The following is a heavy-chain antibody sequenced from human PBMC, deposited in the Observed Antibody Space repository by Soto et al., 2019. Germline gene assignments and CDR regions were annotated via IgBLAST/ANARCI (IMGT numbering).Heavy chain of an antibody. Sequence: AETLSLTCTVSGGSISSSSYYWGWIRQPPGKGLEWIGSIYYSGSTYYNPSLKSRVTISVDTSKNQFSLKLSSVTAADTAVYYCARVYGDLDYYYYYGMDVWGQGTTVTV. V-gene: IGHV4-39*01. CDR3: ARVYGDLDYYYYYGMDV. CDR2: IYYSGST. CDR1: GGSISSSSYY. J-gene: IGHJ6*02. D-gene: IGHD4-17*01.